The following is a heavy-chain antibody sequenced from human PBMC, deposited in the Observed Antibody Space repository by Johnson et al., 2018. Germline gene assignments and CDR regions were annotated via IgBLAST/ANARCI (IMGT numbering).Heavy chain of an antibody. CDR2: FIPNFDTQ. Sequence: VQLVESGAEVKKPGSSVKVSCKTSGGTFRSYAFSWVRQAPGQGLEWMGGFIPNFDTQNYAQKFQGRATIIADDSKETLYLGLRSLRSEAPAMYYCERGGNYGDCGGNPDFGMDGWGQGTTVRVSS. V-gene: IGHV1-69*01. CDR3: ERGGNYGDCGGNPDFGMDG. J-gene: IGHJ6*02. D-gene: IGHD4-17*01. CDR1: GGTFRSYA.